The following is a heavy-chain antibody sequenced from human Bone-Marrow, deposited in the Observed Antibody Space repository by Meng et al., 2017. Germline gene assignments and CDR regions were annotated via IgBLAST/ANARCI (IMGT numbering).Heavy chain of an antibody. Sequence: QGQCGQSGAEGKKPGAPVKVSCKPSGYHFPDYYIHWVRRAPGQGLEWMGRINPKSGDTHYAQKFQARVTMTGDTSISTAYMELSGLRSDDTAMYYCARDEDISAAGKLFGDYWGQGTLVTVSS. J-gene: IGHJ4*02. CDR2: INPKSGDT. V-gene: IGHV1-2*06. D-gene: IGHD6-25*01. CDR1: GYHFPDYY. CDR3: ARDEDISAAGKLFGDY.